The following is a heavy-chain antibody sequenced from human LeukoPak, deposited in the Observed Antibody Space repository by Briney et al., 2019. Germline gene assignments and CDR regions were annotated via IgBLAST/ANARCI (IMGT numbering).Heavy chain of an antibody. D-gene: IGHD5-18*01. CDR3: VRDRSYGAFDY. Sequence: GESLRLSCAASGFTFSTYTMNWVRQAPGKGLEWVSSISTSSSYIYWSDSVRGRFTISRDNAKNSLYLQMNSLRAEDTAFYHCVRDRSYGAFDYWGQGTLVTVSS. V-gene: IGHV3-21*04. J-gene: IGHJ4*02. CDR1: GFTFSTYT. CDR2: ISTSSSYI.